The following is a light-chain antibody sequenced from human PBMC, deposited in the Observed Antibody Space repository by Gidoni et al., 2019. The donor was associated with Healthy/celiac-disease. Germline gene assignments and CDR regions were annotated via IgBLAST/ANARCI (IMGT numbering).Light chain of an antibody. J-gene: IGKJ5*01. V-gene: IGKV1-39*01. Sequence: DIQMTQSPSSLSASVGDRVTITCRASQIISSYLNWYQQKPGKAPKLLIYAASSLQSGVPSRFSGSGSGTDLTLTISSLQPKDFATYYCQQSYSTPPITFGQGTRLEIK. CDR1: QIISSY. CDR3: QQSYSTPPIT. CDR2: AAS.